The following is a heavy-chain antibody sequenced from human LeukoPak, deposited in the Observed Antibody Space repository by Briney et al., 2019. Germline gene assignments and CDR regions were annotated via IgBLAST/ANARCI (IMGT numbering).Heavy chain of an antibody. CDR2: IWYDGSNK. Sequence: GRSLRLSCAASGFTFSSYGMHRVRQAPGKGLEWVAVIWYDGSNKYYADSVKGRFTISRDNSKNTLYLQMNSLRAEDTAVYYCARDRLVYYGSGDGYFDYWGQGTLVTVSS. CDR1: GFTFSSYG. V-gene: IGHV3-33*01. J-gene: IGHJ4*02. D-gene: IGHD3-10*01. CDR3: ARDRLVYYGSGDGYFDY.